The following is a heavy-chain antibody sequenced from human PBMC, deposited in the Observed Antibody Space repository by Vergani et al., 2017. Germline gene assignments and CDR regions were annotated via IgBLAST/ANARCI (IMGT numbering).Heavy chain of an antibody. CDR1: GFNFNQYG. CDR2: TGYDGNNK. CDR3: ARDLRLLYNRFDP. V-gene: IGHV3-33*01. D-gene: IGHD1-14*01. Sequence: QVQLVESGGGVVQPGRSLRLSCAASGFNFNQYGMHWVRQAPGKGLEWVAVTGYDGNNKQYADSVKGRFTISRDNYKRTMYLQMNSLRDEHTGVYYCARDLRLLYNRFDPWGQGTPVTVSS. J-gene: IGHJ5*02.